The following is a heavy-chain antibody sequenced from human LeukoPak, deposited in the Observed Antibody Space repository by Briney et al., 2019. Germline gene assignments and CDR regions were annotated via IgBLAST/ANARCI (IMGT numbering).Heavy chain of an antibody. V-gene: IGHV3-21*01. CDR1: GFTFSSYS. CDR2: ISSSSSYI. Sequence: RGSLRLSCAASGFTFSSYSMNWVRQAPGKWLEWVSSISSSSSYIYHADSVKGRFTISRDNAKNSLYLQMNSLSAEDTAEYYCARASGWAFDYWGQGTLVTVSS. D-gene: IGHD6-19*01. J-gene: IGHJ4*02. CDR3: ARASGWAFDY.